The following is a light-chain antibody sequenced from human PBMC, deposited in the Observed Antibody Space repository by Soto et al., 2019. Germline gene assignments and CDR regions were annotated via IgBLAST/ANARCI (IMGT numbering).Light chain of an antibody. CDR1: KNDIGVYDF. V-gene: IGLV2-8*01. J-gene: IGLJ1*01. CDR2: EVV. Sequence: QSALTQPPSASGSPGQSVTISCTGTKNDIGVYDFVSWYQHHPGKAPRLIIYEVVQRPSGVPDRFSGSKSGNTASLTVSGLQAADEADYFCKSYAGSNTYVFGSGTKVKVL. CDR3: KSYAGSNTYV.